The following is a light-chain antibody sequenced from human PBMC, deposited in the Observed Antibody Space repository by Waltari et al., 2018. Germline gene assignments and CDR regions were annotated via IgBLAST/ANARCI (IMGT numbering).Light chain of an antibody. Sequence: EVVMTQSPATLSLSPVERATLSCRASQRVSSSLAWYQQKPGQAPRLLIYGASTRATGIPARFSGSGSGTEFTLTISSLQSEDFAVYYCQQYNDWPPLTFGGGTKVEIK. J-gene: IGKJ4*01. V-gene: IGKV3-15*01. CDR2: GAS. CDR1: QRVSSS. CDR3: QQYNDWPPLT.